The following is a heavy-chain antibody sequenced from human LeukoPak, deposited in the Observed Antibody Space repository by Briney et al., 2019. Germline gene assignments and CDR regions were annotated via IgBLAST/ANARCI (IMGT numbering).Heavy chain of an antibody. CDR1: GDSISSNY. CDR3: ATCRDEFGDYGFTS. Sequence: SDTLSLTCTVSGDSISSNYWSWIRQPPGKGLEGSGYIYNSGSNKYNPSHKSRVTIAVATPNNLFSLKLPSVTAADTAVYYCATCRDEFGDYGFTSWGQGTLVTVSS. V-gene: IGHV4-59*07. D-gene: IGHD4-17*01. J-gene: IGHJ5*02. CDR2: IYNSGSN.